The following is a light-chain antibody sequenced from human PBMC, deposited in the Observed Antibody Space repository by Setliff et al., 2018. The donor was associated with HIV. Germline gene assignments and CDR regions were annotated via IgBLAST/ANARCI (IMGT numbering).Light chain of an antibody. CDR3: KSYAANSTPYL. CDR1: SSDVGGYNY. V-gene: IGLV2-14*03. Sequence: QSALPQPASVSGSPGQSITISCTGTSSDVGGYNYVSWYQQHPGKAPKLIIYDVSDRPSGVSRRFSGSKSGNTASLTISGLQAEDEADYYCKSYAANSTPYLFGTGTKVTVL. CDR2: DVS. J-gene: IGLJ1*01.